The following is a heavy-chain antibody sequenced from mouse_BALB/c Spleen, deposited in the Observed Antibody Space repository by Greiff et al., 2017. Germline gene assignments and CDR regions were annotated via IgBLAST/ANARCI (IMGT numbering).Heavy chain of an antibody. J-gene: IGHJ4*01. CDR3: TRGITTAHYAMDY. Sequence: EVKLVESGGGLVKPGGSLKLSCAASGFTFSSYTMSWVRQTPEKRLEWVATISSGGSYTYYPDSVKGRFTISRDNAKNTLYLQMSSLKSEDTAMYYCTRGITTAHYAMDYWGQGTSVTVSS. CDR2: ISSGGSYT. V-gene: IGHV5-6-4*01. CDR1: GFTFSSYT. D-gene: IGHD1-2*01.